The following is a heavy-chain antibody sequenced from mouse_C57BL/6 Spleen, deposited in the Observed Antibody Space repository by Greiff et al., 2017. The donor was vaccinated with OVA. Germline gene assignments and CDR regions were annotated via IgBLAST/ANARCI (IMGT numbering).Heavy chain of an antibody. CDR3: ARSNYSNYEDGGFAY. Sequence: QVHVKQPGTELVKPGASVKLSCKASGYTFTSYWMHWVKQRPGQGLEWIGNINPSNGGTNYNEKFKSKATLTVDKSSSTAYMQLSSLTSEDSAVYDCARSNYSNYEDGGFAYWGQGTLVTVSA. V-gene: IGHV1-53*01. CDR1: GYTFTSYW. CDR2: INPSNGGT. D-gene: IGHD2-5*01. J-gene: IGHJ3*01.